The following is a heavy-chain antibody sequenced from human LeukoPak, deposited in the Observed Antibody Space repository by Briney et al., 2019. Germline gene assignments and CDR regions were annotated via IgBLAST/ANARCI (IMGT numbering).Heavy chain of an antibody. V-gene: IGHV1-18*01. J-gene: IGHJ6*03. CDR1: GYTFTSYG. Sequence: ASVKVSCKASGYTFTSYGISWVRQAPGQGLEWMGWISAYNGNTNYAQKLQGRVTMTTDTSTSTAYMDLSRLRSDDTAVYYCARELIAGYYYYYMDVWGKGTTVTVSS. CDR2: ISAYNGNT. CDR3: ARELIAGYYYYYMDV. D-gene: IGHD6-13*01.